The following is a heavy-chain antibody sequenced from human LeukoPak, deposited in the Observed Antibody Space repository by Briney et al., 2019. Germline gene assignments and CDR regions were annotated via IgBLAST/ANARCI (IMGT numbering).Heavy chain of an antibody. CDR2: FDPEDGEA. CDR1: GYTLTELS. J-gene: IGHJ3*02. V-gene: IGHV1-24*01. D-gene: IGHD5-24*01. Sequence: ASVKVSCKVSGYTLTELSMHWVRQAPGKGLEWMGGFDPEDGEAIYAQKFQGRVTMTEDTSTDTAYMELRSLRSDDTAVYYCARLDVEMATISAFDIWGQGTMVTVSS. CDR3: ARLDVEMATISAFDI.